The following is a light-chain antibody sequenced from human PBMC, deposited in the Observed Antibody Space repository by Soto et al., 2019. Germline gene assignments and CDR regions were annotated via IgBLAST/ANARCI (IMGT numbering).Light chain of an antibody. Sequence: DIQMTQSPSTLSASVGDRVTITCRASQSISSWLAWYQQKPGKAPKLLIYAASNLQSGVSSRFIGRGSGKEFTLTISSLQPEDLATYYCQQLNSYPRLFNFGGGTKV. CDR3: QQLNSYPRLFN. CDR2: AAS. J-gene: IGKJ4*01. V-gene: IGKV1-5*01. CDR1: QSISSW.